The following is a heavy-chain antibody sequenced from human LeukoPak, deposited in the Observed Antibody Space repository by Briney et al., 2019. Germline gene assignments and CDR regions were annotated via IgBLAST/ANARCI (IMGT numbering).Heavy chain of an antibody. CDR3: ARDHGDFYYYYYYMDV. D-gene: IGHD3-3*01. V-gene: IGHV1-18*01. CDR2: ISAYNGNT. J-gene: IGHJ6*03. Sequence: VASVKVSCKASGYTFTSYGISWVRQAPGQGLEWMGWISAYNGNTNYAQKLQGRVTMTTDTSTSTAYMELGSLRSDDTAVYYCARDHGDFYYYYYYMDVWGKGTTVTVSS. CDR1: GYTFTSYG.